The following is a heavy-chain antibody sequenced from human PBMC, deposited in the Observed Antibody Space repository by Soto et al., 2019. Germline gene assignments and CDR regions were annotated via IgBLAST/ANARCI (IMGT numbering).Heavy chain of an antibody. CDR2: ISAYNGNT. D-gene: IGHD3-22*01. J-gene: IGHJ4*02. V-gene: IGHV1-18*04. Sequence: ASVTVSCKASGYTFTSYGISWVRQAPGQGLEWMGWISAYNGNTNYAQKLQGRVTMTTDTSTSTAYMELRSLRSDDTAVYYCARDNYYDRSGSFSFDYRGQGILVTVSS. CDR1: GYTFTSYG. CDR3: ARDNYYDRSGSFSFDY.